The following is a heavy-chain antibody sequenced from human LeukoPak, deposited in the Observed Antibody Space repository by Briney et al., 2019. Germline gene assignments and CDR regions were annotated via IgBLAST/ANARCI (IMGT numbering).Heavy chain of an antibody. Sequence: GGSLRLSCAASGFTFSSYGMHWVRQAPGKGLEWVAFIRYDGSNKYYADSVKGRFTISRDNSKNTLYLQMNSLRAEDTAVYYCARTPPGGGYSNSYFDYWGQGTLVTVSS. J-gene: IGHJ4*02. CDR2: IRYDGSNK. D-gene: IGHD6-13*01. V-gene: IGHV3-30*02. CDR1: GFTFSSYG. CDR3: ARTPPGGGYSNSYFDY.